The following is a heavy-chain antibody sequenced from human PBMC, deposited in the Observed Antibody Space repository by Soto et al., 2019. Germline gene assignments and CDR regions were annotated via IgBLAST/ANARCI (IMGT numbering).Heavy chain of an antibody. CDR2: ISYDGSNK. CDR3: AKIPLLRAFLVPAAIDRYGMDV. CDR1: GFTFSSYG. Sequence: GGSLRLSWAASGFTFSSYGMHWVRQAPGKGLEWVAVISYDGSNKYYADSVKGRFTISRDNSKNTLYLQMNSLRAEDTAVYYCAKIPLLRAFLVPAAIDRYGMDVWGQGTTVTVLL. J-gene: IGHJ6*02. V-gene: IGHV3-30*18. D-gene: IGHD2-2*01.